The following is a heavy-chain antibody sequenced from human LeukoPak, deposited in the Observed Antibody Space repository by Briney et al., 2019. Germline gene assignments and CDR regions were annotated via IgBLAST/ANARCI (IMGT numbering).Heavy chain of an antibody. CDR1: GYTFTDYY. J-gene: IGHJ6*03. CDR3: ARGSDGYYYYYYYLDV. V-gene: IGHV1-2*02. CDR2: INPNSGGT. D-gene: IGHD1-26*01. Sequence: ASVKVSFKASGYTFTDYYMHWVRQAPGQGLEWMGWINPNSGGTNYAQKFQGRVTMTRDTSISTAYMELSRLRSDDTAVYYCARGSDGYYYYYYYLDVWGKGTTVTTSS.